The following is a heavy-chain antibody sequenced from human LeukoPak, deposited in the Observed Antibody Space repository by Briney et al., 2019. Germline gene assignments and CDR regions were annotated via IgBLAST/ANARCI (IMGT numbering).Heavy chain of an antibody. D-gene: IGHD1-26*01. V-gene: IGHV3-72*01. CDR3: GKIRGSYLHWYFDL. CDR1: GFTFSDHY. Sequence: GGSLRLSCAASGFTFSDHYMDWVRQAPGKGLEWVGRVRNKANSYITMYAASVKGRFTISRNDSENSLYLQMNSLKTEDTAVYYCGKIRGSYLHWYFDLWGRGTLVTVSS. J-gene: IGHJ2*01. CDR2: VRNKANSYIT.